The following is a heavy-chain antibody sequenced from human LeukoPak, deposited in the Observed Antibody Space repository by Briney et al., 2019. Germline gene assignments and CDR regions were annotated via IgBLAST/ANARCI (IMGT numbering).Heavy chain of an antibody. CDR3: ARGADTAGGKLYGMDI. Sequence: ASVKVSCKASGYTFTSYDINWVRQATGQGLEWMGWMNPNSGNTGYAQKFQGRVTMTRNTSISTAYMELSSLRSEDTAVYYCARGADTAGGKLYGMDIWGQGTTVTVSS. CDR1: GYTFTSYD. D-gene: IGHD5-18*01. J-gene: IGHJ6*02. CDR2: MNPNSGNT. V-gene: IGHV1-8*01.